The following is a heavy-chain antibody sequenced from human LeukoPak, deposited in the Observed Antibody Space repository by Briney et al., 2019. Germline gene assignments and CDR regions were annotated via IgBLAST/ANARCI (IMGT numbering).Heavy chain of an antibody. CDR2: IYYNGNT. CDR1: GGSINSYY. J-gene: IGHJ6*02. D-gene: IGHD1-26*01. Sequence: SETLSLTCSVSGGSINSYYWNWIRRPPGKGLEWIGYIYYNGNTNYSPSLKSRVTMSVDTSKNLFSLKVSSVTAADTAVYYCAGGRSNYYGMDVWGQGTTVTVS. CDR3: AGGRSNYYGMDV. V-gene: IGHV4-59*01.